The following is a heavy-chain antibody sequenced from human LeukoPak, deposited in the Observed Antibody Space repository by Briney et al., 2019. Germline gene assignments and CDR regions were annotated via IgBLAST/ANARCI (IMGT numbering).Heavy chain of an antibody. J-gene: IGHJ4*02. CDR3: AKSSMVRGVHEYYFDY. CDR2: ISGSGGST. D-gene: IGHD3-10*01. Sequence: GGSLRLSCAASGFTFSSYAMSWVRQAPGKGLEWVSAISGSGGSTYYADSVKGRFTISRDNSKNTLYLQMNSLRAEDTAVYYCAKSSMVRGVHEYYFDYRGQGTLVTVSS. V-gene: IGHV3-23*01. CDR1: GFTFSSYA.